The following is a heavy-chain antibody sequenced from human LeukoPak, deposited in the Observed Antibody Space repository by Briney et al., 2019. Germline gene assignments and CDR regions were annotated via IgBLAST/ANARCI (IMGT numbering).Heavy chain of an antibody. CDR2: IYSGGNT. CDR1: GLTVRTNY. Sequence: GGSLRLSCAASGLTVRTNYMSWARQAPGKGLEWVSVIYSGGNTFYTDSVKGRFTISRDNSKNTLYLQVNSLRAEDTAMYYCARSRTISSNAWYYFDYWGQGTLVTVSS. CDR3: ARSRTISSNAWYYFDY. V-gene: IGHV3-66*01. J-gene: IGHJ4*02. D-gene: IGHD6-19*01.